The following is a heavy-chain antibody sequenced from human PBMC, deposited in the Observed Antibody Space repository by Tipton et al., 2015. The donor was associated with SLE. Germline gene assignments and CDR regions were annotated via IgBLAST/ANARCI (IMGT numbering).Heavy chain of an antibody. D-gene: IGHD3-22*01. V-gene: IGHV4-4*07. J-gene: IGHJ3*02. Sequence: TLSLTCTVSGGSISSYYWSWIRQPAGKGLEWIGHIYTSGSTNYNPSLKSRVTISVDTSKNQFSLKLSSVTAADTAVYYCAREGNYYDSSGPFDIWGQGTMVTVSS. CDR3: AREGNYYDSSGPFDI. CDR1: GGSISSYY. CDR2: IYTSGST.